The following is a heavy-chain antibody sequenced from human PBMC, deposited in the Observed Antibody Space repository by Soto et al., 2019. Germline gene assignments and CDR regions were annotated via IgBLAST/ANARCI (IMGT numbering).Heavy chain of an antibody. CDR2: IYYSGST. V-gene: IGHV4-59*01. J-gene: IGHJ5*02. Sequence: XXTLSLPFTVSGCSISSYYWRWIPQPPGKGLEWIGYIYYSGSTNCTPSLKSRVTISVDTSKNQFSLKLSSVTAADTAVYYCASSPYYDFWSGPAYWFDPWGQGTLVTVSS. D-gene: IGHD3-3*01. CDR1: GCSISSYY. CDR3: ASSPYYDFWSGPAYWFDP.